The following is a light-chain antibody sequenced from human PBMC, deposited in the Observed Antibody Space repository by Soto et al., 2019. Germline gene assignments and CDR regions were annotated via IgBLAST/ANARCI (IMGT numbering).Light chain of an antibody. Sequence: NFMLTQPHSVSESPGKTVTFSCTRSSGSIASNYVQWYQQRPGSSPTTVIYEDNHRPSGVPARFSGSIDSSSNSASLTISGLKTEDEADYYCQSYDSTNHVWVFGGGTKVTVL. CDR3: QSYDSTNHVWV. CDR1: SGSIASNY. CDR2: EDN. V-gene: IGLV6-57*01. J-gene: IGLJ3*02.